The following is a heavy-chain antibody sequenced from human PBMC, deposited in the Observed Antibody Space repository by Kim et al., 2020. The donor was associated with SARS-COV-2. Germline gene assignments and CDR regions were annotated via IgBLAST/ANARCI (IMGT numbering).Heavy chain of an antibody. Sequence: SETLSLTCTVSGGSISSSSYYWGWLRQPPGKGLEWIGSIYYSGSTYYNPSLKSRVTISVDTSKNQFSLKLSSVTAADTAVYYCARGSYYDSSPWYWGQGTLVTVSS. CDR3: ARGSYYDSSPWY. CDR2: IYYSGST. J-gene: IGHJ4*02. V-gene: IGHV4-39*07. D-gene: IGHD3-22*01. CDR1: GGSISSSSYY.